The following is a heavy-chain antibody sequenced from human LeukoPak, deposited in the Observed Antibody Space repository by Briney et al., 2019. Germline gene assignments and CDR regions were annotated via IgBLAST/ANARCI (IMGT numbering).Heavy chain of an antibody. CDR2: IYPGESDT. CDR3: ARHPPGDYGDY. V-gene: IGHV5-51*01. J-gene: IGHJ4*02. Sequence: PGASLQISGQGSGSIFTSYWIGRVRQLPGKGLEWMGIIYPGESDTSYSPSFQGQVTISADKSISTAYLQWSSLEASDTAMYYCARHPPGDYGDYWGQGTLVTVSS. CDR1: GSIFTSYW. D-gene: IGHD4-17*01.